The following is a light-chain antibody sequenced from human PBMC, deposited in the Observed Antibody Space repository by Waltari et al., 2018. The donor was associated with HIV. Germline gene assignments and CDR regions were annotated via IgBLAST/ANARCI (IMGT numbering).Light chain of an antibody. CDR3: QQYDKYLT. J-gene: IGKJ2*01. CDR2: RAS. V-gene: IGKV1-5*03. Sequence: DIQMTQSPSALSASVGGRATIICRASQSVGSRLAWYQQKPGKAPKLVIYRASTLEKGVPSRFTGSGSGTEFTLTISSLQPEDFGTYYCQQYDKYLTFGQGTRLEMK. CDR1: QSVGSR.